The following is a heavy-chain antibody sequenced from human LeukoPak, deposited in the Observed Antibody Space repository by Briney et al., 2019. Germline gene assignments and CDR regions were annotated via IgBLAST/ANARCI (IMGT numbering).Heavy chain of an antibody. CDR2: INPNSGGT. CDR1: GYTFTGYY. D-gene: IGHD6-19*01. V-gene: IGHV1-2*04. CDR3: ARDPGIAVAGKYFQH. J-gene: IGHJ1*01. Sequence: ASVKVSCKASGYTFTGYYMHWVRQAPGQGLEWMGWINPNSGGTNYAQKFQGWVTMTRDTSISTAYMELSRLRSDDTAVYYCARDPGIAVAGKYFQHWGQGALVTVSS.